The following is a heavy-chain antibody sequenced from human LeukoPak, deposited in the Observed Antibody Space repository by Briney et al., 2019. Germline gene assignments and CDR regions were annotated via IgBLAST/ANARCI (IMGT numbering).Heavy chain of an antibody. V-gene: IGHV4-61*08. CDR1: GGSISSGGYY. J-gene: IGHJ4*02. Sequence: SQTLSLTCTVSGGSISSGGYYWSWIRQPPGKGLEWIGYVYYNGNTNYNPSLKSRVTISVDTSKNQFSLQLTSVTAADTAVYFCARRVAVTARYYFDFWGQGTLVTVSS. CDR2: VYYNGNT. D-gene: IGHD6-19*01. CDR3: ARRVAVTARYYFDF.